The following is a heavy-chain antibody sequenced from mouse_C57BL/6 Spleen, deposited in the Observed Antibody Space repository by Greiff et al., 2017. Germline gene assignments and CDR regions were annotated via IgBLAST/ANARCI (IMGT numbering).Heavy chain of an antibody. J-gene: IGHJ3*01. CDR2: IDTSDSYT. D-gene: IGHD2-5*01. CDR3: ARGSYYSNSDWFAY. Sequence: QVQLQQPGAELVKPGASVKMSCKASGYTFTSYWMPWVKQRPGQGLEWIGEIDTSDSYTNYNQKFKGKATLTVDTSSSTAYMQLSSLTSEDAAVYYCARGSYYSNSDWFAYWGQGTLVTVSA. V-gene: IGHV1-50*01. CDR1: GYTFTSYW.